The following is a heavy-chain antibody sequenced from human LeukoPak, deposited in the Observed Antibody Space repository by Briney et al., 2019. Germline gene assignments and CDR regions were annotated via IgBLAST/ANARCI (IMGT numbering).Heavy chain of an antibody. D-gene: IGHD6-13*01. CDR3: ARSPGYSSSWYGGQNLYSSGPDDY. V-gene: IGHV1-18*01. Sequence: GASVKVSCKASGYTFTSYGISWVRQAPGQGLEWMGWISAYNGNTNYAQKLQGRVTMTTDTSTSTAYMELRSLRSDDTAVYYCARSPGYSSSWYGGQNLYSSGPDDYWGQGTLVTVSS. J-gene: IGHJ4*02. CDR2: ISAYNGNT. CDR1: GYTFTSYG.